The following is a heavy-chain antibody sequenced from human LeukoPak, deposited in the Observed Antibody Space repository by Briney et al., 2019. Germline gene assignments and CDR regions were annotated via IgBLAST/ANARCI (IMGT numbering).Heavy chain of an antibody. CDR1: RFTFSIYA. CDR3: ARDGGDCSGDSCYVDY. Sequence: SGGSLRLSCAASRFTFSIYAMSWVRQAPGKGLEWVSSIKWNGGSTGYADSVKGRFTISRDNAKNSLYLQMNSLRAEDTALYYCARDGGDCSGDSCYVDYWGQGTLVTVSS. CDR2: IKWNGGST. V-gene: IGHV3-20*04. J-gene: IGHJ4*02. D-gene: IGHD2-15*01.